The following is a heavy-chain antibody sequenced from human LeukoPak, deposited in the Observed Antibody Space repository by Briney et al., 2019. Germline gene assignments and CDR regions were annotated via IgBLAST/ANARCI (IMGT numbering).Heavy chain of an antibody. J-gene: IGHJ3*02. Sequence: PSETLSLTCTVSGGSISSSSYYWGWIRQPPAKGLEWVGSIFYTGNTYYNPSLKSRVTMSVDTSKNQFSLKLSSVTAADTAVYYCARDCSSTSCSDAFDIWGQGTMVTVSS. CDR3: ARDCSSTSCSDAFDI. D-gene: IGHD2-2*01. V-gene: IGHV4-39*07. CDR2: IFYTGNT. CDR1: GGSISSSSYY.